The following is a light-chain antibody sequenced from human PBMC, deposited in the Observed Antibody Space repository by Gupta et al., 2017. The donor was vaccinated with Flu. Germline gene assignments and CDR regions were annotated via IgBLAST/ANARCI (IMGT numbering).Light chain of an antibody. CDR2: KAS. CDR1: QSISSW. CDR3: QQDNSYYPWT. Sequence: DIQMTQSPSTLSASVGDRVTITCRASQSISSWLAWYKQKPGKAPKLLIYKASSLESGVPSRFSGSGYGTEXTITISXRQQDDFATYYCQQDNSYYPWTFGXGTKVEIK. J-gene: IGKJ1*01. V-gene: IGKV1-5*03.